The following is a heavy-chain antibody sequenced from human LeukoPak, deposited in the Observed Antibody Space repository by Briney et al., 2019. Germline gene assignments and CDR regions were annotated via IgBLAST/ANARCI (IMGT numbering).Heavy chain of an antibody. D-gene: IGHD3-10*01. CDR3: ARDTSWDYYGSGSYLGDY. Sequence: PGRSLRLSCAASGFTFSSYAMHWVRQAPGKGLEWVAVISYDGSNEYYADSVKGRFTISRDNSKNTLYLQMNSLRAEDTAVYYCARDTSWDYYGSGSYLGDYWGQGTLVTVSS. J-gene: IGHJ4*02. V-gene: IGHV3-30-3*01. CDR2: ISYDGSNE. CDR1: GFTFSSYA.